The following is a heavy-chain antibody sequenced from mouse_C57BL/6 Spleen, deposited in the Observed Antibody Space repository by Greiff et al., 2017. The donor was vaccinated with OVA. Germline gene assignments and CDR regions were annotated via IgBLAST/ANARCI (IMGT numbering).Heavy chain of an antibody. J-gene: IGHJ2*01. CDR2: IYPGNSDT. D-gene: IGHD1-1*01. CDR3: TRPLGDGRDGAYYFDY. CDR1: GYTFTSYW. V-gene: IGHV1-5*01. Sequence: VQLQQSGTVLARPGASVKMSCKTSGYTFTSYWMYWVKQRPGQGLEWIGAIYPGNSDTSYNQKFKGKAKLTAVTSASTAYMELSSLTNEDSAVYYCTRPLGDGRDGAYYFDYWGQGTTLTVSS.